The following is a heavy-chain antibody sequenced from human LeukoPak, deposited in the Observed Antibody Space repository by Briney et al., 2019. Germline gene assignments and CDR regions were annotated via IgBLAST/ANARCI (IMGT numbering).Heavy chain of an antibody. Sequence: GGSLRLSCAASGFTVSSNYMSWVRQAPGKGLEWVSVIYSGGSTYYADSVKGRFTISRDNSKNTLYLQMNSLRAEDTAVYYCAKDRDIVVVPAAIPWFDPWGQGTLVTVSS. V-gene: IGHV3-53*01. CDR1: GFTVSSNY. D-gene: IGHD2-2*01. CDR2: IYSGGST. J-gene: IGHJ5*02. CDR3: AKDRDIVVVPAAIPWFDP.